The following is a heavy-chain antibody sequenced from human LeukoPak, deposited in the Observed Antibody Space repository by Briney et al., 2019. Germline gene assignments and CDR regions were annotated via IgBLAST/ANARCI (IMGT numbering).Heavy chain of an antibody. Sequence: SETLSLTCTVSGGSISSGDYYWRWIRQPPGKGLEWIGYIYYSGSTYYNPSLKSRVTISVDTSKNQFSLKLSSVTAADTAVYYCARDNLTIFGVPGGWFDPWGQGTLVTVSS. CDR3: ARDNLTIFGVPGGWFDP. V-gene: IGHV4-30-4*08. CDR2: IYYSGST. J-gene: IGHJ5*02. D-gene: IGHD3-3*01. CDR1: GGSISSGDYY.